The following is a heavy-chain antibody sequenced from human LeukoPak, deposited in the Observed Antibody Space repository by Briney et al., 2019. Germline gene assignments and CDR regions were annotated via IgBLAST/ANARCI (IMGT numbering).Heavy chain of an antibody. J-gene: IGHJ4*02. Sequence: PGGSLRLSCAASGFTFSTYSMNWVRQAPGKGLEWVSSISSGSSYIYYADSVKGRFTISRDNAKNSLYLQMNSLRAEDTAVYYCARDGLGIGESLDYWGQGTLVTVSS. CDR2: ISSGSSYI. V-gene: IGHV3-21*01. CDR1: GFTFSTYS. D-gene: IGHD3-10*01. CDR3: ARDGLGIGESLDY.